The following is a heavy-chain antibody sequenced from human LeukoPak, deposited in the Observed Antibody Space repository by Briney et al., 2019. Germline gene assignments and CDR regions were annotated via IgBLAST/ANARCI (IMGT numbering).Heavy chain of an antibody. CDR2: MNPNSGNT. V-gene: IGHV1-8*01. D-gene: IGHD3-22*01. CDR1: GYTFTSYD. J-gene: IGHJ4*02. CDR3: ARGSSGYYLGRVGY. Sequence: ASVKVSCKASGYTFTSYDINWVRQATGQGLEWMGWMNPNSGNTGYARKFQGRVTMTRNTSISTAYMELSSLRSEDTAVYYCARGSSGYYLGRVGYWGQGTLVTVSS.